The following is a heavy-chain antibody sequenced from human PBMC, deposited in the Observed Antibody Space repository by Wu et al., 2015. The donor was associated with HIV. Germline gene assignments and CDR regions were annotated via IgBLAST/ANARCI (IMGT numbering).Heavy chain of an antibody. CDR2: IIPRFDKP. D-gene: IGHD3-3*01. V-gene: IGHV1-69*13. CDR1: GGIFGSYS. Sequence: QVHLEQSGAEVKKPGSSVKVSCKASGGIFGSYSFSWVRQAPGQGLEWMGRIIPRFDKPNYAQKFEGRVTFTADEFSNTAYMELVDLRYDDTALYYCTRAHDGYTFGGYSASWGQGTXGHRLL. CDR3: TRAHDGYTFGGYSAS. J-gene: IGHJ4*02.